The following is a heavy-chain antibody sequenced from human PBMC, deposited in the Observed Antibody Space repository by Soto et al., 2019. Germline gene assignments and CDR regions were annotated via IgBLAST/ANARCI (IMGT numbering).Heavy chain of an antibody. CDR2: IKQDGSEK. Sequence: PGGSLRFSCVASGFTFSRFWMSWVRQAPGKGLEWVANIKQDGSEKNYVDFVKGRFTISRDNAKNSLFLQMSSLRADDTAVYYCARDLAGLDYWGQGTLVTVSS. J-gene: IGHJ4*02. CDR1: GFTFSRFW. CDR3: ARDLAGLDY. V-gene: IGHV3-7*05.